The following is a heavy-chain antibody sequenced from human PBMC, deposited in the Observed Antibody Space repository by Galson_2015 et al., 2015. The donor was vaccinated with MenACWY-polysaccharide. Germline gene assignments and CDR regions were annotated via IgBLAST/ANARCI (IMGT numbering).Heavy chain of an antibody. D-gene: IGHD1-26*01. CDR1: GFTFGSYA. CDR2: ISSNGGST. CDR3: ARAGGAQDSPDY. J-gene: IGHJ4*02. Sequence: SLRLSCAASGFTFGSYAMHWVRQAPGKGLEYVSAISSNGGSTYYANSVKGRFAISRDNSKNTLYLQMGSLRAEDMAVYYCARAGGAQDSPDYWGQGTLVTVSS. V-gene: IGHV3-64*01.